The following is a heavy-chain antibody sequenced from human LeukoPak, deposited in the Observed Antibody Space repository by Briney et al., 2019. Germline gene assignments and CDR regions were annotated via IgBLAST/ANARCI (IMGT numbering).Heavy chain of an antibody. Sequence: GGSLRLSCAASGFTFSSYGMHWVRQAPGKGLEWVAVIWYDGSNKYYADSVKGRFTISRDNSKNTLYLQMNSLRAEDTAVYYCARGLTSGSYSSDAFDIWGQGTMVIVSS. V-gene: IGHV3-33*01. J-gene: IGHJ3*02. CDR1: GFTFSSYG. CDR2: IWYDGSNK. D-gene: IGHD1-26*01. CDR3: ARGLTSGSYSSDAFDI.